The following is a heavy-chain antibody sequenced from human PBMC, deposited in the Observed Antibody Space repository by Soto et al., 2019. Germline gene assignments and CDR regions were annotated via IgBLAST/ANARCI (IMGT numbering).Heavy chain of an antibody. J-gene: IGHJ4*02. D-gene: IGHD1-1*01. CDR1: GFSLTNSPVG. Sequence: QITLKESGPTLVESTEALALTCSFSGFSLTNSPVGVGWFRQPPGRSLEWLAVIYWDDDKRYNPSLKTRISMTKDTSRNQVALTMTDMEPKDTATYFCAHRLGGSSWNDGFFDFWGQGFPVTVS. CDR2: IYWDDDK. CDR3: AHRLGGSSWNDGFFDF. V-gene: IGHV2-5*02.